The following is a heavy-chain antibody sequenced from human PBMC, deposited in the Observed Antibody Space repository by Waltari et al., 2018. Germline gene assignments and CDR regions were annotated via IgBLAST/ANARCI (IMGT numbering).Heavy chain of an antibody. D-gene: IGHD5-12*01. J-gene: IGHJ6*03. CDR1: GGAISSNPYY. CDR3: ARDVDMSFYYYMDV. V-gene: IGHV4-39*07. Sequence: QLQLQESGPRLVKPSETLSLTCTVSGGAISSNPYYWGWIRRPPGKGLEWIGNIYYSGSTYYTPSLKSRVTRSVDTSNNQLSLRLSSVTAADTAVYYCARDVDMSFYYYMDVWGKGTTVTISS. CDR2: IYYSGST.